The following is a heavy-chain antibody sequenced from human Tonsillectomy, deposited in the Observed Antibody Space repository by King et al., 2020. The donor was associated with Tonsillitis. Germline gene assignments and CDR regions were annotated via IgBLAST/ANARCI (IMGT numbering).Heavy chain of an antibody. D-gene: IGHD1-14*01. J-gene: IGHJ5*02. V-gene: IGHV4-39*01. Sequence: LQLQESGPGLVKPSETLSLTCTVSGGSISSGTYYWGWIRQPPGQGLEWIGSIYYSGSNYNPSLKSRVTISVDTSKNQFSLKLSSVTAADTAVYYCARHNPEFDPWGQGTLVTVSS. CDR1: GGSISSGTYY. CDR2: IYYSGS. CDR3: ARHNPEFDP.